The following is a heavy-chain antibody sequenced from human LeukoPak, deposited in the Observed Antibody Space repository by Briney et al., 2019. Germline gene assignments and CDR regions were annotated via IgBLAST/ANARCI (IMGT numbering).Heavy chain of an antibody. D-gene: IGHD2-8*01. CDR3: AKRMGDY. CDR1: GFTFSCYA. J-gene: IGHJ4*02. V-gene: IGHV3-23*01. Sequence: QPGGSLRLSCEASGFTFSCYAMSWVRQAPGKGLEWVSSISDSGGSTFYADSVKGRFTISRDNSKNTLYLQMNSLRAEDTAIYFCAKRMGDYWGQGTLVTVSS. CDR2: ISDSGGST.